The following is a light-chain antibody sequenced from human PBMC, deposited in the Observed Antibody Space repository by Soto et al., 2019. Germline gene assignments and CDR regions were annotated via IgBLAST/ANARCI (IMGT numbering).Light chain of an antibody. V-gene: IGKV3-15*01. CDR3: QQYNNWPPT. J-gene: IGKJ1*01. CDR1: QSVSSN. CDR2: GAS. Sequence: EIVMTQSPATLSVSPGERATLSCRASQSVSSNLAWYQQKPGQGPRLLIYGASTRATGIPARFSGSGSGTEFTLTISSLQSEDFAVYYCQQYNNWPPTFGQGTKV.